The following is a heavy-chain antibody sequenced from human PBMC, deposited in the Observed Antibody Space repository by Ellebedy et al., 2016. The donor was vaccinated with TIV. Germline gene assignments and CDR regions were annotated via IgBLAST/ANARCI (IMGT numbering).Heavy chain of an antibody. Sequence: PGGSLRLSCAASGFTFSNYTMNWVRQAPGKGLEWVSTISPSGSSTYYADSVKGRFTISRDNSKNTLSLQMNSLRAEDTAVYFCANTEVRSTYKDYWGQGTLITVSS. CDR2: ISPSGSST. CDR1: GFTFSNYT. J-gene: IGHJ4*02. D-gene: IGHD2/OR15-2a*01. V-gene: IGHV3-23*01. CDR3: ANTEVRSTYKDY.